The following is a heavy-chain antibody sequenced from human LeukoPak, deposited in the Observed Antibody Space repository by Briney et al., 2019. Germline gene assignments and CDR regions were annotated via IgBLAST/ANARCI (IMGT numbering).Heavy chain of an antibody. CDR3: ARVKQWLVRYYYYYMDV. CDR1: GGSFSGYY. CDR2: INHSGST. J-gene: IGHJ6*03. V-gene: IGHV4-34*01. D-gene: IGHD6-19*01. Sequence: PSETLSLTCAVYGGSFSGYYWSWIRQPPGKGREWIGEINHSGSTNYNPSLKSRVTISVDTSKNQFSLKLSSVTAADTAVYYCARVKQWLVRYYYYYMDVWGKGTTVTVSS.